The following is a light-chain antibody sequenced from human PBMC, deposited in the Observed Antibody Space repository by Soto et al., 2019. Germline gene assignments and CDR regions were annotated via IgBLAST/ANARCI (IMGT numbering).Light chain of an antibody. V-gene: IGKV1-39*01. J-gene: IGKJ1*01. CDR1: QAIHSY. CDR3: LQDINYPWT. Sequence: DIQMTQSPSSLSASVGDRVTITCRASQAIHSYLNWYQQKPGKAPNLLIFATSTLQSGVPSRFSGSGSGTDFTLTISSLQPEDFATYYCLQDINYPWTFGQGTKVEIK. CDR2: ATS.